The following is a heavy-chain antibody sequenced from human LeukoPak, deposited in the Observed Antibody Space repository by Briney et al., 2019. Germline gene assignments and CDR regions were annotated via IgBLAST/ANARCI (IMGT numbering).Heavy chain of an antibody. V-gene: IGHV3-21*01. D-gene: IGHD6-19*01. Sequence: PGGSLRLSCAASGFTFSSYSMNWVRQAPGKGLEWVSSISSSSSYIYYADSVKGRFTISRDNAKNSLYLQMNSLRAEDTAVYYCARSPVAGPYYFDYWGQGTLVTVSS. CDR3: ARSPVAGPYYFDY. CDR2: ISSSSSYI. CDR1: GFTFSSYS. J-gene: IGHJ4*02.